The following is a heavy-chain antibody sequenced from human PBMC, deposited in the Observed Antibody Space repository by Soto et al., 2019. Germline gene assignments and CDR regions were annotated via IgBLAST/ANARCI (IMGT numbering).Heavy chain of an antibody. CDR2: FDPEDGET. J-gene: IGHJ3*02. D-gene: IGHD3-22*01. Sequence: ASVKVSCKVSGYTLTELSMHWVRQAPGKGLEWMGGFDPEDGETIYAQKFQGRVTMTEDTSTDTAYMELSSLRSEDTAVYYCATDGYYDSSGYYAFDIWGQGTMVTVSS. CDR1: GYTLTELS. CDR3: ATDGYYDSSGYYAFDI. V-gene: IGHV1-24*01.